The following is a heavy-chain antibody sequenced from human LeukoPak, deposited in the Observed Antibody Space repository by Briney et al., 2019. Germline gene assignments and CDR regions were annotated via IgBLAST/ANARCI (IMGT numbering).Heavy chain of an antibody. Sequence: ASVKVSCKASGYTFTGYYMHWVRQAPGQGLEWMGWISAYNGNTNYAQKLQGRVTMTTDTTTSTAYMELRSLRSDDTAVYYCARGGYDYYYYMDVWGKGTTVTVSS. D-gene: IGHD6-13*01. CDR1: GYTFTGYY. J-gene: IGHJ6*03. V-gene: IGHV1-18*04. CDR2: ISAYNGNT. CDR3: ARGGYDYYYYMDV.